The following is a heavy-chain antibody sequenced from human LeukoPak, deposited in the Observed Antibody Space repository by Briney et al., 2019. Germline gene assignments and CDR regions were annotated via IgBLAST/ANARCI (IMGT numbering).Heavy chain of an antibody. J-gene: IGHJ4*02. CDR1: GFTFSSYG. V-gene: IGHV3-33*06. D-gene: IGHD5-12*01. Sequence: PGGSLRLSCAASGFTFSSYGMHWVRQAPGKGLEWVAVIWYDGSNKYYADSVKGRFTISRDNYKKTLYMQMNSLIAEYTAVYYCAKGSLVWWLPPPDYFDYWGQGTLVTVSS. CDR2: IWYDGSNK. CDR3: AKGSLVWWLPPPDYFDY.